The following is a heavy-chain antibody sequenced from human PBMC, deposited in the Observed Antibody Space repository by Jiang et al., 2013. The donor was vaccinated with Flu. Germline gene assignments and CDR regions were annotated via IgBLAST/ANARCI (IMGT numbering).Heavy chain of an antibody. D-gene: IGHD6-13*01. CDR1: GYTFTSYA. CDR3: ARDIKSSSWIGRRYYYYGMDV. V-gene: IGHV7-4-1*02. J-gene: IGHJ6*01. CDR2: INTNTGNP. Sequence: QSGSELKKPGASVKVSCKASGYTFTSYAMNWVRQAPGQGLEWMGWINTNTGNPTYAQGFTGRFVFSLDTSVSTAYLQISSLKAEDTAVYYCARDIKSSSWIGRRYYYYGMDVWGPRDHGHRLL.